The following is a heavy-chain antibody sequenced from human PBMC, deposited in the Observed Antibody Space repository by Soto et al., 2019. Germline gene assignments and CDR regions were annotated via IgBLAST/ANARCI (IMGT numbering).Heavy chain of an antibody. CDR1: GFRFSNFG. V-gene: IGHV3-33*01. Sequence: VQVVESGGGVVQPGTSLRLSCAASGFRFSNFGMHWVRQAPGKGLEWVAVIWHDGKNKYYADSVEGRFTISRDNSKNTXXXXXNXXXXXXXXXXXXXXDPGKDEAIDYWGQGTLVIVSS. CDR2: IWHDGKNK. CDR3: XXDPGKDEAIDY. J-gene: IGHJ4*02.